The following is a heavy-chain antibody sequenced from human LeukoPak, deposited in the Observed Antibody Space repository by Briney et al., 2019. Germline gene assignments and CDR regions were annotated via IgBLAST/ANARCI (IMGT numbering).Heavy chain of an antibody. V-gene: IGHV3-30-3*01. CDR3: ARAKDGYNKDAFDY. CDR2: ISYDGSNE. D-gene: IGHD5-24*01. Sequence: GRSLRLSCAASGFTFSSYAMHWVRQAPGKGLEWVAVISYDGSNEYYADSVKGRFTISRDNSKNTLYLQMNSLRAEDTAVYYCARAKDGYNKDAFDYWGQGTLVTVSS. CDR1: GFTFSSYA. J-gene: IGHJ4*02.